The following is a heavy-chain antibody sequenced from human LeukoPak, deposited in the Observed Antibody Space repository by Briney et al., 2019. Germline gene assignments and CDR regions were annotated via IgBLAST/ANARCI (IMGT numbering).Heavy chain of an antibody. CDR1: GYRFTSYW. CDR2: INPGDSDT. V-gene: IGHV5-51*01. Sequence: GESLKISCKGSGYRFTSYWIGWVRQMPGKGLEWMGIINPGDSDTRYSPSFLGQVTISADKSTSTAYLQWSSLKASDTAMYYCARQPHIVGYKRALDDWGQGTLVTVSS. CDR3: ARQPHIVGYKRALDD. J-gene: IGHJ4*02. D-gene: IGHD1-26*01.